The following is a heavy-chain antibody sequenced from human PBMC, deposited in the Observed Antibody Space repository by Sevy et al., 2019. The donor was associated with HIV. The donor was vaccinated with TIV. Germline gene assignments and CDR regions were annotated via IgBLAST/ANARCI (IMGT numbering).Heavy chain of an antibody. V-gene: IGHV3-48*03. CDR3: ARVDANYDKGFDP. D-gene: IGHD3-22*01. J-gene: IGHJ5*02. CDR2: ISSSGTTI. CDR1: GFTFSSYE. Sequence: GGSLRLSCEASGFTFSSYEMNWVRQAPGKGLEWVSCISSSGTTIKYADSVKGRFTISRDNAKNSLYMQMNSLRAEDTAVYYCARVDANYDKGFDPWGQGTLVTVSS.